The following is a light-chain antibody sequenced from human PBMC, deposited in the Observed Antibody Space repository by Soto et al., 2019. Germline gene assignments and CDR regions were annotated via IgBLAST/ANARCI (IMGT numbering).Light chain of an antibody. J-gene: IGKJ3*01. CDR3: QKSYSRIT. V-gene: IGKV1-39*01. CDR2: AAS. CDR1: QSISSY. Sequence: DIQMTQSPSYRSASVGDRVTITCRASQSISSYLNWYQQKQGKAPKLLIYAASSLQSGVPSRFSGSGSGTDFTLTISSLQAEDFATYYCQKSYSRITFGPGTKVDIK.